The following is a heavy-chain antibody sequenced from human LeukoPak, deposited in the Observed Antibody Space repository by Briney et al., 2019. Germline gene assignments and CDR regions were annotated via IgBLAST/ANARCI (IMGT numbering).Heavy chain of an antibody. CDR1: GCTFSNAW. D-gene: IGHD4-11*01. J-gene: IGHJ4*02. CDR3: TTDRSLTNLYYFDY. V-gene: IGHV3-15*01. CDR2: IKSKTDGGTT. Sequence: PGGSLRLSCAASGCTFSNAWMSWVRQAPGKGLEWVGRIKSKTDGGTTDYAAPVKGRFTISRDDSKNTLYLQMNSLKTEDTAVYYCTTDRSLTNLYYFDYWGQGTLVTLSS.